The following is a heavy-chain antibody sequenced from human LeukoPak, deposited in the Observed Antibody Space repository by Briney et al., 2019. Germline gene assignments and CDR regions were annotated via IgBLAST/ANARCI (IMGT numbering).Heavy chain of an antibody. CDR3: ARDHGGVMGY. V-gene: IGHV4-61*08. D-gene: IGHD2-8*02. CDR1: GGSISSGDYY. CDR2: IDYSGNA. J-gene: IGHJ4*02. Sequence: PSETLSLTCTVSGGSISSGDYYWSWIRQPPGKGLEWIGYIDYSGNANYNPSLKSRVTISADTSKNQFSLKLSSVTAADTAVYYCARDHGGVMGYWGQGTLVTVSS.